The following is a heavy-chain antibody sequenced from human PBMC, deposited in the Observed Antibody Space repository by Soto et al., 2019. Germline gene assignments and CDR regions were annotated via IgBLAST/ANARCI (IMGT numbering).Heavy chain of an antibody. CDR2: ITTDKGKT. J-gene: IGHJ4*02. Sequence: GASVKVSCKASGNTVPNYAIHWVRQAPGQRLEWMGWITTDKGKTTYAQKFQGRVTMTTDTSTSTAYMELRSLRSDDTAVYYCATRSPAFDYWGQGTLVTVSS. CDR1: GNTVPNYA. V-gene: IGHV1-3*04. CDR3: ATRSPAFDY.